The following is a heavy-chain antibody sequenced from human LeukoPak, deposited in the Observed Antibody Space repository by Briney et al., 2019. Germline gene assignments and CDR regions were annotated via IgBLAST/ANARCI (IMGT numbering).Heavy chain of an antibody. Sequence: GGSLRLSCAASGFTFSSYAMHWVRQAPGKRLEWVAVISYDGSNKYYADSVKGRFTISRDNPKNTLYLQMNSLRAEDMAVYYCARGGGLRYSSSWNYYFDYWGQGTLVTVSS. CDR1: GFTFSSYA. D-gene: IGHD6-13*01. CDR3: ARGGGLRYSSSWNYYFDY. J-gene: IGHJ4*02. CDR2: ISYDGSNK. V-gene: IGHV3-30-3*01.